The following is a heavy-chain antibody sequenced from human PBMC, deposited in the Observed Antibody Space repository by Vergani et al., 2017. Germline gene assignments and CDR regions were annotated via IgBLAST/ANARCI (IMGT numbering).Heavy chain of an antibody. J-gene: IGHJ6*02. V-gene: IGHV3-11*04. CDR3: AKNPGISTTRHYYAMDV. CDR1: GFKFSDHY. Sequence: EESGGGSVKPGGSLRLSCAASGFKFSDHYMSWIHQAPGKGLEWVSHISPGASTVSYTDSVTGRFTVSRDNDNNSLTLDMTTRRVEDTAVYYCAKNPGISTTRHYYAMDVWGQGTTVTVSS. D-gene: IGHD1-1*01. CDR2: ISPGASTV.